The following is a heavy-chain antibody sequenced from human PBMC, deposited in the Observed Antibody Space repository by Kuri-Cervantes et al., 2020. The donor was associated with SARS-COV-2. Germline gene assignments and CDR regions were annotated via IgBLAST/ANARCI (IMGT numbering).Heavy chain of an antibody. CDR2: INPNSGGT. Sequence: ASVRDSCKASGYTFTGYYMHRVRQAPGQGLEWMGWINPNSGGTNYAQKFQGRVTMTRDTSISTAYMELGRLRSDDAAVYYCATPRYCSGGICYGLFDYWGQGTLVTVSS. J-gene: IGHJ4*02. D-gene: IGHD2-15*01. CDR1: GYTFTGYY. V-gene: IGHV1-2*02. CDR3: ATPRYCSGGICYGLFDY.